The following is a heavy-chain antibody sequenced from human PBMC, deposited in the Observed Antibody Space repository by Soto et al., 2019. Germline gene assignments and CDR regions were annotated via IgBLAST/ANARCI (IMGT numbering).Heavy chain of an antibody. V-gene: IGHV4-59*01. CDR2: IYYSGST. J-gene: IGHJ3*02. D-gene: IGHD6-19*01. CDR3: ARQQWLVLNAFDI. Sequence: SETLSLTCTVSGDSISSYYWSWIRQPPGKGLEWIGYIYYSGSTNYNPSLKSRVTISVDTSKNQFSLKLSSVTAADTAVYYCARQQWLVLNAFDIWGQGTMVT. CDR1: GDSISSYY.